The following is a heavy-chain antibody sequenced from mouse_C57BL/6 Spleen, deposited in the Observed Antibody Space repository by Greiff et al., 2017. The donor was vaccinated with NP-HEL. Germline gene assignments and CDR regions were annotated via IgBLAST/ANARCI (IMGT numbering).Heavy chain of an antibody. V-gene: IGHV1-15*01. CDR1: GYTFTDYE. CDR2: IDPETGGT. D-gene: IGHD1-1*01. Sequence: QVQLKQSGAELVRPGASVTLSCKASGYTFTDYEMHWVKQTPVHGLEWIGAIDPETGGTAYNQKFKGKAILTADKSSSTAYMELRSLTSEDSAVYYCTDYYYGSSYEWYFDVWGTGTTVTVSS. CDR3: TDYYYGSSYEWYFDV. J-gene: IGHJ1*03.